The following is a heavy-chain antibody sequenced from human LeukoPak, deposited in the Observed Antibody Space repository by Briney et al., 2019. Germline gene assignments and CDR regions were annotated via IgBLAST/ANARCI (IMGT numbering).Heavy chain of an antibody. D-gene: IGHD6-19*01. CDR3: ARDRLGPLDY. Sequence: PSETLSLTCTVSGGSISSGDYYWGWIRQPPGKGLEWIGSIYHSGSTYYNPSLKSRVTISVDTSKNQFSLKLSSVTAADTAVYYCARDRLGPLDYWGQGTLVTVSS. CDR2: IYHSGST. J-gene: IGHJ4*02. V-gene: IGHV4-39*07. CDR1: GGSISSGDYY.